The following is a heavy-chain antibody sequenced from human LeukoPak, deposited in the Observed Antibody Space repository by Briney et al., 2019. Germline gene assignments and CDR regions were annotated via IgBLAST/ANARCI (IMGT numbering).Heavy chain of an antibody. D-gene: IGHD3-10*01. Sequence: GGSLRLSCAASGFTFSSYWMSWVRQAPGKGLEWVANIKQDGSEKYYVDSVKGRFTISRDNAKNSLYLQMNSLRAEDTAVYYCARTPRITMVRGVIGYFQHWGQGTLVTVSS. CDR1: GFTFSSYW. CDR2: IKQDGSEK. J-gene: IGHJ1*01. V-gene: IGHV3-7*01. CDR3: ARTPRITMVRGVIGYFQH.